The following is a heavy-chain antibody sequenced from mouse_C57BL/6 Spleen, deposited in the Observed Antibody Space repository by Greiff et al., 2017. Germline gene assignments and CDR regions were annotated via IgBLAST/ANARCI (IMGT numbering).Heavy chain of an antibody. Sequence: EVQLQQSGPELVKPGASVKISCKASGYTFTDYYMNWVKQSHGKSLEWIGDINPNNGGNSYNQKFKGKATLTVDKSSSTAYMELRSLTSEDSAVYYCARRRYYGSSPYYFDYWGQGTTLTVSS. V-gene: IGHV1-26*01. J-gene: IGHJ2*01. CDR2: INPNNGGN. CDR3: ARRRYYGSSPYYFDY. D-gene: IGHD1-1*01. CDR1: GYTFTDYY.